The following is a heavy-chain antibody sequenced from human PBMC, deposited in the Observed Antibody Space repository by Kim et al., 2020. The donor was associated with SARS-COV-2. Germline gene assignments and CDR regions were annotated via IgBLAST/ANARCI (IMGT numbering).Heavy chain of an antibody. Sequence: GGSLRLSCAASGFTFSSYGMHWVRQAPGKGLEWVAGISYDGSNKYYADSVKGRFTISRDNSKNTLYLQMNSLRAEDTAVYYCAREMATIHTPNYFDYWGQGTLVTVSS. CDR2: ISYDGSNK. D-gene: IGHD5-12*01. CDR3: AREMATIHTPNYFDY. CDR1: GFTFSSYG. V-gene: IGHV3-33*05. J-gene: IGHJ4*02.